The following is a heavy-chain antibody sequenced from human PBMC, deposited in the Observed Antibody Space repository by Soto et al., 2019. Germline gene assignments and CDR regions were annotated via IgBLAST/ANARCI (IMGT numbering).Heavy chain of an antibody. CDR2: IHYSGATP. V-gene: IGHV1-46*01. J-gene: IGHJ4*02. CDR1: GYTFTNYY. Sequence: QVQLVQSGAEVKRPGASAKVSCKTSGYTFTNYYMHWVRQAPGQGLEWMGVIHYSGATPTYPQKFQGRVIMAWDTSPRTVYVELSSLTPEDTAVYYCARGGPELAPIGSVDYWGQGTLVTVSS. D-gene: IGHD3-10*01. CDR3: ARGGPELAPIGSVDY.